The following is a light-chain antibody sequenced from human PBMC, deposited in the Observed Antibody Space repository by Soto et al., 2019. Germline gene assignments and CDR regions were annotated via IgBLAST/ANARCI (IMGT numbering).Light chain of an antibody. CDR3: QQYGSSPMYT. CDR2: GAS. CDR1: QSVSSSY. Sequence: EIVLTQSPGTLSLSPGERATLSCRASQSVSSSYLAWYQQKPGQAPRLLIYGASSRATGIPDRFSGSGSWTDFTLPISRLEPEDFAVYYCQQYGSSPMYTFGQGTKLEIK. J-gene: IGKJ2*01. V-gene: IGKV3-20*01.